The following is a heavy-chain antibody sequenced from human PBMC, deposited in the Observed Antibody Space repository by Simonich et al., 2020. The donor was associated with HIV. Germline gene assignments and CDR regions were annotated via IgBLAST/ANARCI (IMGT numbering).Heavy chain of an antibody. D-gene: IGHD6-13*01. CDR3: ARGLRDPEIPYSSGWLGAGALEI. CDR1: GGSFCGYY. V-gene: IGHV4-34*01. J-gene: IGHJ3*02. Sequence: QVQLQQWGAGLLKPSETLSLTCAVNGGSFCGYYWSWIRPPPGKGRGWIAEINHSGSTTNNNPSTKSRVTKSVDPSKRQISLKLTAVTAADTAVYDCARGLRDPEIPYSSGWLGAGALEIWGQGTMVTVSS. CDR2: INHSGSTT.